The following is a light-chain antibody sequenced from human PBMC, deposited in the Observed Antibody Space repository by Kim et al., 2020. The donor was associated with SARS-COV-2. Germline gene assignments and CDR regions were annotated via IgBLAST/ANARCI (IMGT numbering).Light chain of an antibody. V-gene: IGKV1-33*01. CDR1: QDITDY. CDR3: QQYDSLPYT. J-gene: IGKJ2*01. Sequence: DIQMTQSPSSVSASVGDRVTITCQASQDITDYLNWYQQKPGMAPKLLIYRTSSVNTGVPSRFRGSGSGTHFTLTITSLQPEDIAAYYCQQYDSLPYTFGQGTKWRS. CDR2: RTS.